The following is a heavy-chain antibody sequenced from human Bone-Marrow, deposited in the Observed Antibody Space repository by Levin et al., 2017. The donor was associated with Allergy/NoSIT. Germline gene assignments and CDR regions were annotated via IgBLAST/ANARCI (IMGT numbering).Heavy chain of an antibody. V-gene: IGHV4-30-4*01. J-gene: IGHJ4*02. CDR2: IYYSGST. D-gene: IGHD3-10*01. CDR1: GGSIGSEDYY. CDR3: ARVDSGGDPTSLAKIDY. Sequence: SQTLSLTCTVSGGSIGSEDYYWSWLRQPPGKGLEWIGYIYYSGSTYYNPSLKSRISISMDTSKNLLSLMLSSVTAADTAVYFCARVDSGGDPTSLAKIDYWGQGTLVTVSS.